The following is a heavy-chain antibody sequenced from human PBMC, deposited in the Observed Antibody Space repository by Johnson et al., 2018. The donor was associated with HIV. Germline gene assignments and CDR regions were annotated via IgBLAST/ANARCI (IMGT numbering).Heavy chain of an antibody. CDR1: GFTFDDYG. V-gene: IGHV3-20*04. CDR2: INWDGGST. J-gene: IGHJ3*02. D-gene: IGHD3-3*01. CDR3: ARDTWIFGVVIERSDAFDI. Sequence: EVQLVESGGGVVRPGGSLRLSCAASGFTFDDYGMSWVRQAPGKGLEWVSGINWDGGSTDYANSVKGRFTISRDNAKNSLFLQMNSLRAEDTALYYCARDTWIFGVVIERSDAFDIWGQGTMVTVSS.